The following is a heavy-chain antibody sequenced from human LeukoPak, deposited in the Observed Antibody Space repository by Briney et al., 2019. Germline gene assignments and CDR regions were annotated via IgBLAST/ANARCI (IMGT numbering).Heavy chain of an antibody. CDR1: GFTFSSYR. CDR3: ARVEGVTAIPRFDH. V-gene: IGHV3-21*01. CDR2: ISSSSSYI. Sequence: GGSLRLSCAASGFTFSSYRMNWVRQAPGKGLEWVSSISSSSSYIYYADSVKGRFTISRDNAKNSLYLQMNSLRAEDTAVYYCARVEGVTAIPRFDHWGQGTLVTVSS. J-gene: IGHJ4*02. D-gene: IGHD2-21*02.